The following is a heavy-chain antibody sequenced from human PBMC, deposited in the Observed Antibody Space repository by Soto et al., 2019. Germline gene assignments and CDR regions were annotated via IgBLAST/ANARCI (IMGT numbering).Heavy chain of an antibody. V-gene: IGHV1-18*01. CDR3: ARDHNDSSGYYSDYFDE. D-gene: IGHD3-22*01. J-gene: IGHJ4*02. CDR1: GYTFTNYG. Sequence: ASVKVSCKASGYTFTNYGISWVRQAPGQGLEWMGWISAYNGNTKYAQKLQGRVTMTTDTSTSTAYMELRSLRSEDTAVYYCARDHNDSSGYYSDYFDEWGQGTLVTVSS. CDR2: ISAYNGNT.